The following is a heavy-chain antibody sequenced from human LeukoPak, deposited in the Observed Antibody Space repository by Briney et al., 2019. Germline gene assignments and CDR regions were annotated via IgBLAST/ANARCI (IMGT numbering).Heavy chain of an antibody. J-gene: IGHJ4*02. CDR2: ISYDGIHK. V-gene: IGHV3-30-3*01. Sequence: GGSLRLSCVGSQFTFNSYALHWVRQAPGKGLEWVAVISYDGIHKYYADSVEGRFTISRDNSRNTLYLQMNSLRAEDTALYHCARGDYGEDLDYWGQGTLVTVSS. D-gene: IGHD4-17*01. CDR1: QFTFNSYA. CDR3: ARGDYGEDLDY.